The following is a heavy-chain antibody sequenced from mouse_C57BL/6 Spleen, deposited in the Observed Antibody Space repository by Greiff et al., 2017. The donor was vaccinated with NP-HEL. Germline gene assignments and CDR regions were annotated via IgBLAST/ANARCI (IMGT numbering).Heavy chain of an antibody. Sequence: QVQLQQPGAELVRPGSSVKLSCKASGYTFTSYWMHWVKQRPIQGLEWIGNIDPSDSETHYNQKFKDKATLTVDKSSSTAYMQLRSLTSEDSAVYYCARGVYYYGSSYWFDYWGQGTTLTVSS. CDR2: IDPSDSET. J-gene: IGHJ2*01. D-gene: IGHD1-1*01. CDR3: ARGVYYYGSSYWFDY. CDR1: GYTFTSYW. V-gene: IGHV1-52*01.